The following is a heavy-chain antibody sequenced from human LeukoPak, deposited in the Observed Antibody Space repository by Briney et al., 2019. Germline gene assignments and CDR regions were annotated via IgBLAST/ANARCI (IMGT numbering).Heavy chain of an antibody. Sequence: GGSLRLSCAASGFTFSTYTMNWVRQAPGKGLEWVSSIDSSSIYTYYGDSVKGRFTISRDNSKNTLYLQMNSLRAEDTAVYYCAKDPQLEYGDYTDYWGQGTLVTVSS. CDR3: AKDPQLEYGDYTDY. J-gene: IGHJ4*02. CDR1: GFTFSTYT. CDR2: IDSSSIYT. D-gene: IGHD4-17*01. V-gene: IGHV3-21*04.